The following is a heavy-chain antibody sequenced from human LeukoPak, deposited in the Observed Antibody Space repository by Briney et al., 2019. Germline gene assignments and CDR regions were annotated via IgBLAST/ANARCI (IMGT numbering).Heavy chain of an antibody. V-gene: IGHV4-34*01. CDR1: GGSFSGYY. J-gene: IGHJ4*02. Sequence: PSETLSLTCAVYGGSFSGYYWSWIRQPPGKGLEWIGEINHSGSTNYNPSLKSRVTISVDTSKNQFSLKLSSVTAADTAVYYCARFNPPRYYYGSGSYRYYFDYWGQGTLVTVSS. CDR3: ARFNPPRYYYGSGSYRYYFDY. D-gene: IGHD3-10*01. CDR2: INHSGST.